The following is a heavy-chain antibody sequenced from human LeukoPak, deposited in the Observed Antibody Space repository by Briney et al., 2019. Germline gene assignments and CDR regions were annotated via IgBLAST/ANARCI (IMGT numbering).Heavy chain of an antibody. CDR2: ISGSGGST. Sequence: GGSLRLSCAASGFTFSSYDMSWVRQAPGKGLEWVSGISGSGGSTYYADSVKGRFTISRDNSKNTLYLQMNSLRVEDTAVYYCAKDFWSGYYSGYFDYWGQGTLVTVSS. D-gene: IGHD3-3*01. V-gene: IGHV3-23*01. J-gene: IGHJ4*02. CDR3: AKDFWSGYYSGYFDY. CDR1: GFTFSSYD.